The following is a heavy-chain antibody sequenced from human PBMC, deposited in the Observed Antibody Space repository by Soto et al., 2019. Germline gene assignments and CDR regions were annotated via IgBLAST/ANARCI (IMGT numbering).Heavy chain of an antibody. Sequence: ASVKVSCKASGYTFTSYYMHWVRQAPGQGLEWMGIINPSGGSTSYAQKFQGRVTMTRDTSTSTVYMELSSLRSEYTAVYYCARDGPRITISYLAFYIWGQGTMVTVSS. V-gene: IGHV1-46*01. J-gene: IGHJ3*02. D-gene: IGHD3-9*01. CDR2: INPSGGST. CDR3: ARDGPRITISYLAFYI. CDR1: GYTFTSYY.